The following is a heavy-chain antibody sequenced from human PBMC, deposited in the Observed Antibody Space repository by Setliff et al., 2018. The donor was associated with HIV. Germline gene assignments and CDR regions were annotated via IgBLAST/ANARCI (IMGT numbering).Heavy chain of an antibody. V-gene: IGHV1-2*02. CDR1: GSTFGAYY. CDR3: ARDDPNTVNYDFHA. CDR2: INPHSGDP. Sequence: ASVKVSCKTSGSTFGAYYIHWVRQAPGQGLEWMGCINPHSGDPTSAGKFEDRILMTRDTSGRTVYMELTSLTYDATAVYYCARDDPNTVNYDFHAWGQGTLVTVSS. J-gene: IGHJ5*02. D-gene: IGHD3-16*01.